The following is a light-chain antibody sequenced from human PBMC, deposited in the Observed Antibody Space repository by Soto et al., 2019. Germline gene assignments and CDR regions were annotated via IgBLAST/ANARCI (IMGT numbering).Light chain of an antibody. CDR1: SSDVGGYNY. Sequence: LTQPHSVSGSPGQSITISCTGTSSDVGGYNYVSWYQHHPGKAPKLMIFEISNRPSGVSNRFSGSKSGNTASLTISGLQAEDEADYYCSSYTSSSTLGVLFGGGTQLTVL. V-gene: IGLV2-14*01. CDR3: SSYTSSSTLGVL. CDR2: EIS. J-gene: IGLJ2*01.